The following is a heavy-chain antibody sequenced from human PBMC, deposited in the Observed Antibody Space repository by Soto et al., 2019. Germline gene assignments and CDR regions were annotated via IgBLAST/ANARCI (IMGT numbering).Heavy chain of an antibody. Sequence: PSETLSLTCTVSGGSISSGDYYWSGIRQPPGKGLEWIGYIYYSGSTYYNPSLKSRGTISVDTSKNQFSLKLSSVTAADTAVYYCARDTGYYCCSGSRSLLDYWGQGTLVTVSS. V-gene: IGHV4-30-4*01. D-gene: IGHD3-22*01. CDR3: ARDTGYYCCSGSRSLLDY. CDR2: IYYSGST. J-gene: IGHJ4*02. CDR1: GGSISSGDYY.